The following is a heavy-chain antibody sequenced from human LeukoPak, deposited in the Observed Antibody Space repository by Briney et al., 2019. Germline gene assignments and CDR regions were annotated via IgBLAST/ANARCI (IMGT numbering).Heavy chain of an antibody. Sequence: GGSLRLSCAASGLTFSTYWMHWVRQAPGTGLVWVSRIKSDGSNSNYADCVKGRFTISRDNAKNTLYLQMNSLRAEDTAVYHCVRVGGRSSIGGDCWGQGTLVTVSS. J-gene: IGHJ4*02. CDR1: GLTFSTYW. D-gene: IGHD3-10*01. V-gene: IGHV3-74*01. CDR3: VRVGGRSSIGGDC. CDR2: IKSDGSNS.